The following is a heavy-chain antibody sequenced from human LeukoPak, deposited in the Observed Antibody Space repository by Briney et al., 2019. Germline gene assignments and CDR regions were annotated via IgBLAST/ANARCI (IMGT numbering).Heavy chain of an antibody. Sequence: QPGGSLRLSCAASGFTFSTYAMSWVRQAPGKGLEWVSGISGSGRGGNTYYADSVKGRFTISRDNSKNTLYLQMNSLRAEDTAVYYCAKEGSGLSYMDVWGKGTTVTVSS. D-gene: IGHD3-3*01. CDR2: ISGSGRGGNT. CDR3: AKEGSGLSYMDV. J-gene: IGHJ6*03. CDR1: GFTFSTYA. V-gene: IGHV3-23*01.